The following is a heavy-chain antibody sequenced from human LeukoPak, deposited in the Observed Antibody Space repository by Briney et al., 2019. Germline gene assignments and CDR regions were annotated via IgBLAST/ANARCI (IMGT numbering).Heavy chain of an antibody. CDR1: GFTFSSYS. CDR2: ISSSSYI. D-gene: IGHD3-9*01. J-gene: IGHJ4*02. CDR3: ARVSVFDWLLSLDY. Sequence: PGGSLRLSCAASGFTFSSYSMNWVRQAPGKGLEWVSSISSSSYIYYADCVKGRFTISRDNAKNSLYLQMNSLRAEDTAVYYCARVSVFDWLLSLDYWGQGTLVTVSS. V-gene: IGHV3-21*01.